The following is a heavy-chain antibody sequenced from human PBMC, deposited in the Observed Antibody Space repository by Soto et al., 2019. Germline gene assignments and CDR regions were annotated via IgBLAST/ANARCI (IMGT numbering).Heavy chain of an antibody. Sequence: SETLSLTCTVSGGSMRNYFWTWIRQPPGEGLEWIGYIHYSGTTSFFPSYNPSLRSRVTISEDTSKNQFSLKLLSVTTADTAVYFCAAGEASSRNLAPYYLDFWGQGTLVTVSS. CDR2: IHYSGTT. V-gene: IGHV4-59*01. J-gene: IGHJ4*02. CDR3: AAGEASSRNLAPYYLDF. CDR1: GGSMRNYF. D-gene: IGHD6-13*01.